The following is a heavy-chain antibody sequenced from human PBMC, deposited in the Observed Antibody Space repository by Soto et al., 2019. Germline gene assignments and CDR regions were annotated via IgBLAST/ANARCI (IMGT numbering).Heavy chain of an antibody. J-gene: IGHJ4*02. V-gene: IGHV3-30*18. Sequence: GESLKISFAASGSTFSSYVMHWVRQAPVKGLEWVAVISYDGSNKYYADSVKGRFTISRDNSKNTLYLQMNSLRAEDTAVYYCAKGGTTVMDFDYWGQGTLVAVSS. CDR2: ISYDGSNK. CDR1: GSTFSSYV. CDR3: AKGGTTVMDFDY. D-gene: IGHD4-17*01.